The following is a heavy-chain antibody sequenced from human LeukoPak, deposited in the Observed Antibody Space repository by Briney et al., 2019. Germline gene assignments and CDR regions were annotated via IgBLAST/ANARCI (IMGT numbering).Heavy chain of an antibody. CDR2: LTSRSSIM. J-gene: IGHJ4*02. D-gene: IGHD3-10*01. CDR3: ARAHYGSGIYSY. V-gene: IGHV3-48*01. CDR1: GFSFSSYT. Sequence: PGGSLRLSCAASGFSFSSYTMNWVRQAPGKGLEWVSYLTSRSSIMYFADSVRGRFTISRDNAKNSLYLQMNSLRAEDTAVYYCARAHYGSGIYSYWGQGTLVTVSS.